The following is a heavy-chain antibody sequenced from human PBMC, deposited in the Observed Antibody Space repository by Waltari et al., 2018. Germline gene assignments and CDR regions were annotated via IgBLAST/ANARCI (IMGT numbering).Heavy chain of an antibody. V-gene: IGHV3-48*03. CDR2: ISGSGTTI. J-gene: IGHJ4*02. CDR3: ARRFDS. Sequence: EVQLVESGGGLVQPGGSLRLSCAASGFTFSSYGMNWVRQAPGKGLEWISYISGSGTTIYYADSVKGRFTISRDDAENSLYLQMNSLGAEDTALYYCARRFDSWGQGTRVTVSS. CDR1: GFTFSSYG.